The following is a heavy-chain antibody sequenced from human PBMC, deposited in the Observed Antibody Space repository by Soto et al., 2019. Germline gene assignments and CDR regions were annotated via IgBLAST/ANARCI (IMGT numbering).Heavy chain of an antibody. CDR2: ISSSGSTI. V-gene: IGHV3-48*03. Sequence: PGGSLRLSCAASGFTFSSYEMNWVRQAPGKGLEWVSYISSSGSTIYYADSVKGRFTISRDNAKNSLYLQMNSLRAEDTAVYYCAGPLSGRYCSSTSCRGDYWGQGTLVTVSS. CDR1: GFTFSSYE. J-gene: IGHJ4*02. D-gene: IGHD2-2*01. CDR3: AGPLSGRYCSSTSCRGDY.